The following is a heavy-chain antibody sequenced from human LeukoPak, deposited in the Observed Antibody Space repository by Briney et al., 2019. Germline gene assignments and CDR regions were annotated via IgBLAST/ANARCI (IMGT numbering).Heavy chain of an antibody. V-gene: IGHV1-8*01. Sequence: GASVKVSCKASGYTFTSYDINWVRQATGQGLEWMGWMNPNSGNTGYAQKFQGRVTMTRNTSISTAYMELSSLRSEDTAVYYCASPVYSDYDFPFYYYGMDVWGQGTTVTISS. D-gene: IGHD5-12*01. CDR2: MNPNSGNT. J-gene: IGHJ6*02. CDR1: GYTFTSYD. CDR3: ASPVYSDYDFPFYYYGMDV.